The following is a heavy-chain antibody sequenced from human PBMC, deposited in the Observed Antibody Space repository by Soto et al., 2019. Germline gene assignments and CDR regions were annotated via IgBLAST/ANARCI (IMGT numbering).Heavy chain of an antibody. D-gene: IGHD5-18*01. CDR3: ATGGYSYGWGY. CDR1: GFTFSSYW. V-gene: IGHV3-74*01. CDR2: INPAGSAS. Sequence: EVPLVESGGGLVQPGGSLRLSCVGSGFTFSSYWMHWVHQAPGKGPVWVSRINPAGSASSYADFVKGRVIVSRDNAKNTLYLEMNSLSAEDTAVYYCATGGYSYGWGYWGQGTLVTVSS. J-gene: IGHJ4*02.